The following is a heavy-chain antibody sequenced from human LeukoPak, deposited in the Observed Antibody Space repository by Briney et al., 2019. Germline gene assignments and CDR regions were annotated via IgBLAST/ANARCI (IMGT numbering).Heavy chain of an antibody. CDR1: GFTFSSYA. Sequence: GGSLRLSCAASGFTFSSYAMHWVRQAPGKGLEWVAVISYDGSNKYYADSVKGRFTISRDNSKNTLYLRMNSLRAEDTAVYYCARSYSSGWYRAFDYWGQGALVTVSS. J-gene: IGHJ4*02. D-gene: IGHD6-19*01. CDR3: ARSYSSGWYRAFDY. V-gene: IGHV3-30-3*01. CDR2: ISYDGSNK.